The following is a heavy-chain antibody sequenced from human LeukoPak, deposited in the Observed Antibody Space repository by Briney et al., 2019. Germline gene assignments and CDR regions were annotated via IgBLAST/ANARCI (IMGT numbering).Heavy chain of an antibody. D-gene: IGHD6-13*01. V-gene: IGHV4-39*01. J-gene: IGHJ4*02. CDR1: SGSISSSSYY. CDR2: IYYSGST. Sequence: SETLSLTCTVSSGSISSSSYYWGWIREPPGKGLEGFASIYYSGSTYYNPSLKSRVTISVDTSKNQFSLKLSSVTAADMAVYYCARGVGDTSTWYPVDSWGQGTLVTVSS. CDR3: ARGVGDTSTWYPVDS.